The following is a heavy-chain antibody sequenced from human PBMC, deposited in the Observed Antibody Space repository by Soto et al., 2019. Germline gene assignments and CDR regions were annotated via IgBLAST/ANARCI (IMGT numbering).Heavy chain of an antibody. CDR1: GGSISSSSYY. V-gene: IGHV4-39*01. CDR3: ARQCGNDYGDYEESGFDY. CDR2: IYYSGST. Sequence: QLQLQESGPGLVKPSETLSLTCTVSGGSISSSSYYWGWIRQPPGKGLEWIGSIYYSGSTYYNPSLKSRVTISVDTSKNQFSLKLSSVTAADTAVYYCARQCGNDYGDYEESGFDYWGQGTLVTVSS. D-gene: IGHD4-17*01. J-gene: IGHJ4*02.